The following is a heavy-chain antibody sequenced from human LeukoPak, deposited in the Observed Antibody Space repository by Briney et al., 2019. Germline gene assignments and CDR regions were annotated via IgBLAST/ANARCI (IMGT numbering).Heavy chain of an antibody. D-gene: IGHD6-13*01. Sequence: PGGSLRLSCAASGFTVSSNYMSWVRQAPGKGLEWVSVIYSGGSTYYADSVKGRFTISRDNSKNTLYLQMNSLRAEDTAVYYCARVGKIAAAGHDAFDVWGQGTMVTVSS. CDR2: IYSGGST. J-gene: IGHJ3*01. CDR3: ARVGKIAAAGHDAFDV. CDR1: GFTVSSNY. V-gene: IGHV3-66*01.